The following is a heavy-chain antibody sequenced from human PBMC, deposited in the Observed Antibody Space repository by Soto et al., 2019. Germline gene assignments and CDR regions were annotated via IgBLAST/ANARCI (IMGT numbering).Heavy chain of an antibody. CDR1: GFTFGSYV. CDR2: ISGSRGGI. D-gene: IGHD2-8*02. V-gene: IGHV3-23*01. J-gene: IGHJ6*03. CDR3: GTYGRYCTGHTCDYFYYGDV. Sequence: EVQLLESGGGLVQPGGSLGLSCAASGFTFGSYVMTWVRQAPGKGLEWVSSISGSRGGIYYADSVRGRFTVSRDNSKNMLYLQMSSLIAEDSAVYHCGTYGRYCTGHTCDYFYYGDVWGKWTAVTVSS.